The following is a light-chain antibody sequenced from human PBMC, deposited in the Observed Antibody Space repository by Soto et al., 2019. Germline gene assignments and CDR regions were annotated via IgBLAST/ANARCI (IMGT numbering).Light chain of an antibody. V-gene: IGLV3-9*01. CDR3: QVWDSSTARV. CDR2: RDS. CDR1: NLGSKN. Sequence: SYELTQPLSVSVALGQTARITCGGNNLGSKNVHWYQQKPGQAPVLVIYRDSNRPSGIPERFSGSNSGKTATLTISRAQAGDEADYYCQVWDSSTARVFGGGTKLTVL. J-gene: IGLJ3*02.